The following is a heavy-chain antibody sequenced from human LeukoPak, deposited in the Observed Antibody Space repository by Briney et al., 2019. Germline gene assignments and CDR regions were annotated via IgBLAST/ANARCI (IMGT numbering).Heavy chain of an antibody. CDR1: GFTFSSYA. Sequence: SGGSLRLSCAASGFTFSSYAMSWVRQAPGKGLEWVSAISGSGGSTYYADSVKGRFTISRDNSKNTLYLQMNSLRAEDTAVYYCANDRVHGGDYFDYWGQGTLVTVSS. J-gene: IGHJ4*02. CDR3: ANDRVHGGDYFDY. D-gene: IGHD3-10*01. CDR2: ISGSGGST. V-gene: IGHV3-23*01.